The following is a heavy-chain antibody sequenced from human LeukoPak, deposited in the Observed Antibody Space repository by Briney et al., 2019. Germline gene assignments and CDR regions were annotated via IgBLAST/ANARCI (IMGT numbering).Heavy chain of an antibody. CDR1: GGSISSYY. Sequence: SETLSLTCTVSGGSISSYYWSWIRQPPGKGLEYIGYIYYSGNTNYNPSLKSRVTISVDTSKNQFSLKLSSVTAADTAVYYCARNPNPDYFDYWGQGILVTVSS. J-gene: IGHJ4*02. CDR2: IYYSGNT. V-gene: IGHV4-59*01. CDR3: ARNPNPDYFDY.